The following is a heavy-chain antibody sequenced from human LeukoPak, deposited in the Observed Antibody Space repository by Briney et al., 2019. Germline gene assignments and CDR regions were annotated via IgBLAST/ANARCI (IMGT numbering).Heavy chain of an antibody. D-gene: IGHD3-22*01. CDR1: GYTFTGYY. CDR3: ARGGPDPKYYYDSSGSPYYYYYMDV. CDR2: INPNSGGT. Sequence: GASVKVSCKASGYTFTGYYMHWVRQAPGQGLEWMGWINPNSGGTNYAQKFQGRVTMTRNTSISTAYMELSSLRSEDTAVYYCARGGPDPKYYYDSSGSPYYYYYMDVWGKGTTVTVSS. J-gene: IGHJ6*03. V-gene: IGHV1-2*02.